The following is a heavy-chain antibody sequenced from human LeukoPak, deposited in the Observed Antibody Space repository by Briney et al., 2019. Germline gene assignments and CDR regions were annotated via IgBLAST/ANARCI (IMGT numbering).Heavy chain of an antibody. V-gene: IGHV3-15*01. Sequence: GGSLRLSCAASGFTFSHYAMGWVRQAPGKGLEWVGRIKSKTDGGTTDYAAPVKGRFTISRDDSKNTLYLQMNSLKTEDTAVYYCTTSRPDYYYYYGMDVWGQGTTVTVSS. CDR2: IKSKTDGGTT. J-gene: IGHJ6*02. CDR3: TTSRPDYYYYYGMDV. CDR1: GFTFSHYA.